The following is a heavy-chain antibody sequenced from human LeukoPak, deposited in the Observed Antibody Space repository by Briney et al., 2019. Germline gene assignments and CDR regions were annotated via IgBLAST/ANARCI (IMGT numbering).Heavy chain of an antibody. J-gene: IGHJ4*02. CDR3: AKGRTEYIPDS. CDR2: SGNGGTT. Sequence: GGSLRLSCAASGFTFSSYTMTWVRQAPGKGLEWVSVSGNGGTTYYADSVKGRFTISRDNSKSTLYLQMNSLRGEDTAVYYCAKGRTEYIPDSWGQGTLVTVSS. D-gene: IGHD6-6*01. V-gene: IGHV3-23*01. CDR1: GFTFSSYT.